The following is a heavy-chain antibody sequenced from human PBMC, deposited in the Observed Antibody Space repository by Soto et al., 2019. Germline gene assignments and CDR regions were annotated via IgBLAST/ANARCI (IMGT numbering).Heavy chain of an antibody. CDR1: GFTFSRYA. J-gene: IGHJ6*03. Sequence: GGSLRLSCAASGFTFSRYAMSWVRQAPGKGLEWVSAISGSGGSTYYPDSVKGRFTISRDNSKNTLYLQMNSLRAEDTAVYYCAKDLRYYYYMDVWGKGTTVTVSS. CDR3: AKDLRYYYYMDV. CDR2: ISGSGGST. V-gene: IGHV3-23*01.